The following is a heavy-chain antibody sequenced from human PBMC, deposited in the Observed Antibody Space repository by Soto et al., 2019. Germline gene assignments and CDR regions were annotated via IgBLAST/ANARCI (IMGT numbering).Heavy chain of an antibody. J-gene: IGHJ4*02. V-gene: IGHV3-23*01. D-gene: IGHD3-22*01. Sequence: EVQLLESGGGLVQPGGSLRLSCSASGFIFSSCAMSWVRQAPGKGLEWVSSISGSGGSTYFADSVKGRFTISRDNSKNTLYLQMNSLRAEDTAVYYCAKNPFYYYDSSGYSDYWGQGTLVTVSS. CDR3: AKNPFYYYDSSGYSDY. CDR2: ISGSGGST. CDR1: GFIFSSCA.